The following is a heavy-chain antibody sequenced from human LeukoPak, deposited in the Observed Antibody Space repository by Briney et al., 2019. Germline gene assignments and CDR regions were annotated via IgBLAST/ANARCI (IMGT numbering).Heavy chain of an antibody. CDR2: LHNDETEI. V-gene: IGHV3-30*02. CDR3: VKDTGRGDF. Sequence: PGGSLRLSCAASGFIFSNYGMHWVRQAPGKGLEWVAFLHNDETEIYYADSVKGQFTISRDNSKNTLYLQMSSLRDEDTAVYYCVKDTGRGDFWGQGTQVTASS. D-gene: IGHD1-14*01. CDR1: GFIFSNYG. J-gene: IGHJ4*02.